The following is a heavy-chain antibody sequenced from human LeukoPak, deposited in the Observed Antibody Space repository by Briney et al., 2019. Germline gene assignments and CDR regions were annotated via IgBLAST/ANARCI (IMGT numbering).Heavy chain of an antibody. CDR3: ARGRSVLLWFGELLSYFDY. J-gene: IGHJ4*02. D-gene: IGHD3-10*01. CDR1: GYTFTSYG. Sequence: GASVKVSCKASGYTFTSYGISWVRQAPGQGLEWMGWISAYNGNTNYAQKLQGRATMTTDTSTSTAYMELRSLRSDDTAVYYCARGRSVLLWFGELLSYFDYWGQGTLVTVSS. CDR2: ISAYNGNT. V-gene: IGHV1-18*04.